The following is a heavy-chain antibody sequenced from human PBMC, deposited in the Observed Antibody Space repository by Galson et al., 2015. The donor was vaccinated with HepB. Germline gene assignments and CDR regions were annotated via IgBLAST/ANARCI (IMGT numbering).Heavy chain of an antibody. CDR1: GYTFTSYY. J-gene: IGHJ4*02. CDR3: ARDRNPYYDILTGYSDY. CDR2: INPSGGST. Sequence: SVKVSCKASGYTFTSYYMHWVRQAPGHGLGWMGIINPSGGSTSYAQKFQGRVTMTRDTSTSTVYMELSSLRSEDTAVYYCARDRNPYYDILTGYSDYWGQGTLVTVA. D-gene: IGHD3-9*01. V-gene: IGHV1-46*03.